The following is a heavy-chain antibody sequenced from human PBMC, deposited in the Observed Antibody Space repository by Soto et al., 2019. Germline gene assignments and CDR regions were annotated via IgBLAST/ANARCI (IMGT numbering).Heavy chain of an antibody. V-gene: IGHV3-9*01. J-gene: IGHJ4*02. Sequence: EVQLVESGGGSAQPGRSLRLSCAASGFTFDDYAMHWVRQAPGKGLEWVAGISWNSGTIEYADSVKGRFTISRDNAKKSLYLQMNSLKPEDTALYYCAKDSSGWDGPFEYWGQGTLVTVSS. CDR3: AKDSSGWDGPFEY. CDR2: ISWNSGTI. CDR1: GFTFDDYA. D-gene: IGHD6-19*01.